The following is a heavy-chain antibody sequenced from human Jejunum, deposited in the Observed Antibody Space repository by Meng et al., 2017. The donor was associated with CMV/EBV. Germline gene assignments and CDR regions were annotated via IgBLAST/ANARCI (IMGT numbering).Heavy chain of an antibody. CDR3: VRGGYFCSSSSCYKSFDY. CDR1: ASF. Sequence: ASFLHWVRQAPGQGLEWVGLINVNSGETSSAQNLQGRVTMTRDTSISTVYMDLSRLRSDDTALYYCVRGGYFCSSSSCYKSFDYWGQGTLVTVSS. J-gene: IGHJ4*02. CDR2: INVNSGET. D-gene: IGHD2-2*02. V-gene: IGHV1-2*02.